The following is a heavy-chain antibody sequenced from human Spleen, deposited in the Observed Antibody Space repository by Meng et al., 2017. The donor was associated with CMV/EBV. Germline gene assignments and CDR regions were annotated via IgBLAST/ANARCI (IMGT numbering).Heavy chain of an antibody. Sequence: GESLKISCAASGFTFDDYAMHWVRQAPGKGLEWVSLISWDGGSTYYADSVKGRFTISRDNSKNTLYLQMNSLRGDDTAVYYCANGGSYPNYYVMDVWGQGTTVTVSS. CDR3: ANGGSYPNYYVMDV. J-gene: IGHJ6*02. V-gene: IGHV3-43D*03. CDR1: GFTFDDYA. CDR2: ISWDGGST. D-gene: IGHD3-16*02.